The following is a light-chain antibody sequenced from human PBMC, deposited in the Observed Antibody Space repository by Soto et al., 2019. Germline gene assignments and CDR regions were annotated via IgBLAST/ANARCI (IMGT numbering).Light chain of an antibody. CDR3: CSYAGSNSYVI. Sequence: QCALTQAGSVSGSPGQSITISCTGTSSDVGSYNLVSWYQQHPGKAPKLMIYEGSKRPSGVSNRFSASKSGNTASLTISGLQAEDEAEYYCCSYAGSNSYVIFGGGTKLTVL. V-gene: IGLV2-23*01. CDR2: EGS. CDR1: SSDVGSYNL. J-gene: IGLJ2*01.